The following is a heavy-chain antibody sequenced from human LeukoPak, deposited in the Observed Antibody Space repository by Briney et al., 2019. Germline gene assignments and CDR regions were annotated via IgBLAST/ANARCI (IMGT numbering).Heavy chain of an antibody. J-gene: IGHJ4*02. CDR3: AKDYSDSRVADVFFEY. Sequence: PGGSLRLSCAASGFAFSTYTMNWVRQAPGKGLEWVSGITSGFTPHYADSVKGRFTISRENSKNTFHLQLNSLRAEDTAVYYCAKDYSDSRVADVFFEYWGQGTLVTVSS. CDR1: GFAFSTYT. CDR2: ITSGFTP. V-gene: IGHV3-23*01. D-gene: IGHD2-15*01.